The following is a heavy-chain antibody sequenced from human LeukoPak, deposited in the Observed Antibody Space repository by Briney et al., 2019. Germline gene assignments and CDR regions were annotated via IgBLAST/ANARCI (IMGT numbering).Heavy chain of an antibody. Sequence: GGSLRLSCAASGFTFSTYWMSWVRQAPGKGLEWVANIKKDGSEKYYMDSVKGRFTISRDNAENSLYLQMNSLRAEDTAVYYCAREGVYCSGSSCLKAYWGQGTQVTVSS. J-gene: IGHJ4*02. D-gene: IGHD2-15*01. V-gene: IGHV3-7*03. CDR2: IKKDGSEK. CDR1: GFTFSTYW. CDR3: AREGVYCSGSSCLKAY.